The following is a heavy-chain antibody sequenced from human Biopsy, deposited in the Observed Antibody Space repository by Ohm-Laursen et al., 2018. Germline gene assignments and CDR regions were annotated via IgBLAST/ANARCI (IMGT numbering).Heavy chain of an antibody. J-gene: IGHJ6*02. Sequence: SSVKVSCKASGYSFTSYYMHWVRQAPGHGLEWMGWINPNSGNANYAQSFQGRLTVTRDTSISTAYMELTSLTFDDTAIYYCARVPPYPSIDGYYGLDLWGQGTTVIVSS. D-gene: IGHD3-9*01. CDR2: INPNSGNA. CDR1: GYSFTSYY. V-gene: IGHV1-2*02. CDR3: ARVPPYPSIDGYYGLDL.